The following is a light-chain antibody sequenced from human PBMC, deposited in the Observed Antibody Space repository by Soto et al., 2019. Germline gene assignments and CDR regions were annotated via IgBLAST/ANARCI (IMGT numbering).Light chain of an antibody. J-gene: IGKJ2*01. CDR2: GVS. CDR1: QSVNNN. Sequence: EIVMTQSPATLSVSPGQGATLSCRASQSVNNNLAWYQQKPGQAPRLLIYGVSTRAAGIPARFSGSGSGTEFTLTISRRQSEDFAVYYCQQYTHRPTMYTSGQGTKLEIK. V-gene: IGKV3-15*01. CDR3: QQYTHRPTMYT.